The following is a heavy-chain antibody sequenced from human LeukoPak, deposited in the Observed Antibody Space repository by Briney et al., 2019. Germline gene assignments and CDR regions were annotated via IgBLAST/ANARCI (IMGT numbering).Heavy chain of an antibody. CDR1: GGTFSSYA. Sequence: ASVKVSCKASGGTFSSYAISWVRQAPGQGLEWMGRIIPILGIANYAQKFQGRVTVTADKSTSTAYMELSSLRSEDTAVYYCASLGRRHIDYWGQGTLVTVSS. J-gene: IGHJ4*02. CDR3: ASLGRRHIDY. CDR2: IIPILGIA. V-gene: IGHV1-69*04.